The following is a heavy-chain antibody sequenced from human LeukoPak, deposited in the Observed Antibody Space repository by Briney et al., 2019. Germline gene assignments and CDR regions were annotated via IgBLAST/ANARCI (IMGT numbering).Heavy chain of an antibody. D-gene: IGHD2-15*01. CDR1: GFSFSSFW. V-gene: IGHV3-7*04. CDR3: ARSLGYCSGGSCYPFDC. Sequence: GGSLRLSCAASGFSFSSFWMTWVRQTPGRGLEWVANIKEDGSKIYYVDSLKGRFTISRDNAKSSLYLQMNSLRAEDTAVYYCARSLGYCSGGSCYPFDCWGQGTLVPVSS. J-gene: IGHJ4*02. CDR2: IKEDGSKI.